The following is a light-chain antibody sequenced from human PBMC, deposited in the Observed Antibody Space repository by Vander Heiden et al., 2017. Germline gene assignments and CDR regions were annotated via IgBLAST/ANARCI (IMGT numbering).Light chain of an antibody. CDR3: QQYNNWPPLYT. CDR1: QSVGSS. V-gene: IGKV3-15*01. J-gene: IGKJ2*01. CDR2: AAS. Sequence: EIVLTQSPATLSVSPGEGATLSCRASQSVGSSLAWYQQRPGQAPRLLLYAASTRATGIPARFSGSGSGKEFTLSISSLQSEDFAVYFCQQYNNWPPLYTFGQGTKLEIK.